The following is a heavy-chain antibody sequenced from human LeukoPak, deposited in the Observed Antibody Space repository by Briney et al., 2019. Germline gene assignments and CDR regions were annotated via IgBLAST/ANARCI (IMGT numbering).Heavy chain of an antibody. J-gene: IGHJ4*02. V-gene: IGHV4-34*01. CDR3: ARHHSGSGSYYNPYFSDF. CDR2: INHSGST. CDR1: GGSFSGYY. D-gene: IGHD3-10*01. Sequence: SETLSLTCAVYGGSFSGYYWSWIRQPPGKGLEWIGEINHSGSTNYNPSLKSRVTISVDTSKSQFSLRLNSVTAADTAVYYCARHHSGSGSYYNPYFSDFWGQGTLVTVSS.